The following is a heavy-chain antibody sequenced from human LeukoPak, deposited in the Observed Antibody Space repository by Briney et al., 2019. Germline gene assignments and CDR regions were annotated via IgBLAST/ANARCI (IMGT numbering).Heavy chain of an antibody. J-gene: IGHJ4*02. CDR3: ARDQDSSGWYYTLDY. CDR1: GFTFSSYG. CDR2: IWYDGSNK. V-gene: IGHV3-33*01. Sequence: PGRSLRLSCAASGFTFSSYGMHWVRQAPGKGLEWVAAIWYDGSNKYDADSVKGRFTISRDNSKNTLYRQMNSLRAEDTAVYYCARDQDSSGWYYTLDYWGQGTLVTVSS. D-gene: IGHD6-19*01.